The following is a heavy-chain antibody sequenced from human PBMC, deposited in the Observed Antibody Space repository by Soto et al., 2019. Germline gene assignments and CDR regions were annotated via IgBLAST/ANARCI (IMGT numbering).Heavy chain of an antibody. V-gene: IGHV3-48*02. CDR3: ARDRDVWFGELLFIHYGMDV. Sequence: LRLSCAASGFTFSSYSMNWVRQAPGKGLEWVSNISSSSTIYYADSVKGRFTISRDNAKNSLYLQMNSLRDEDTAVYYCARDRDVWFGELLFIHYGMDVWGQGTTVTVSS. J-gene: IGHJ6*02. CDR1: GFTFSSYS. CDR2: ISSSSTI. D-gene: IGHD3-10*01.